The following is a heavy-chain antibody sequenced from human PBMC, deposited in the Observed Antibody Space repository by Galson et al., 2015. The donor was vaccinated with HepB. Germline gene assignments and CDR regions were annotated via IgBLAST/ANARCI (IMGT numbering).Heavy chain of an antibody. J-gene: IGHJ4*02. CDR3: VREGGYGDSRGD. CDR1: GFTFSSYS. V-gene: IGHV3-21*03. D-gene: IGHD4-17*01. Sequence: SLRLSCAASGFTFSSYSMNWVRQAPGKGLEWVSLIERGNSVYYTDSVKGRFIISRDNAKKSVYLQMNSLRVEDTAMYYCVREGGYGDSRGDWGQGILVTVSS. CDR2: IERGNSV.